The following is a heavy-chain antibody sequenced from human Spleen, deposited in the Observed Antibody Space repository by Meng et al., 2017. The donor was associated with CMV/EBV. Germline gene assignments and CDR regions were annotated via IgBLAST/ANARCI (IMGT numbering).Heavy chain of an antibody. CDR1: GYTFTDHY. D-gene: IGHD6-6*01. V-gene: IGHV1-2*02. CDR2: IYPNSGGT. J-gene: IGHJ6*02. Sequence: ASVKVSCKASGYTFTDHYFHWVRQAPGQGLEWMGWIYPNSGGTHYAQKFQGRLTVTTDTSISTGYMELSSLGSDDTAVYYCARDSIAARLGSDYYFHDMDVWGHGTTVTVSS. CDR3: ARDSIAARLGSDYYFHDMDV.